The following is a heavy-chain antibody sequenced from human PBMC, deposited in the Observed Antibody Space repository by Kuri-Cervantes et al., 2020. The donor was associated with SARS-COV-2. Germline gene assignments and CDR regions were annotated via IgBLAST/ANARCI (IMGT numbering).Heavy chain of an antibody. J-gene: IGHJ4*02. CDR1: GFTFSSYW. CDR3: VRDGDHWNFDY. Sequence: GGSLRLSCAASGFTFSSYWMSWVRQAPGKGLEWVANIKQEGSEKYYVDSVKGRFTISRDNAKNSLYLQMNSLRAEDTAVYYCVRDGDHWNFDYWGQGTLVTVSS. V-gene: IGHV3-7*01. D-gene: IGHD1-1*01. CDR2: IKQEGSEK.